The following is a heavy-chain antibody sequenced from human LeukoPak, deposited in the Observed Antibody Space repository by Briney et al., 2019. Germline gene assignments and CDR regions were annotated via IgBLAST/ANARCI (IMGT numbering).Heavy chain of an antibody. D-gene: IGHD3-16*01. CDR2: IYHSGST. CDR1: GYSISSGYY. Sequence: SETLSLTCTVSGYSISSGYYWGWIRQPPGKGLEWIGSIYHSGSTYYNPSLKSRVTISVDTSKNQFSLKLSSVTAADTAVYYCAREDLGPNWFDPWGQGTLVTVSS. J-gene: IGHJ5*02. CDR3: AREDLGPNWFDP. V-gene: IGHV4-38-2*02.